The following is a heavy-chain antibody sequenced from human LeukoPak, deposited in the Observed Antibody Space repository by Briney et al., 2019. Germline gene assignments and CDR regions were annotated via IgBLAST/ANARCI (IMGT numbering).Heavy chain of an antibody. Sequence: VASVKVSCKASGGTFSSYAISWMRQAPGQGLEWMGGIIPIFGTANYAQKFQGRVTITTDESTSTAYMELSSLRSEDTAVYYCARDGHYSSIVDAFDIWGQGTMVTVSS. CDR1: GGTFSSYA. V-gene: IGHV1-69*05. D-gene: IGHD4-11*01. CDR3: ARDGHYSSIVDAFDI. CDR2: IIPIFGTA. J-gene: IGHJ3*02.